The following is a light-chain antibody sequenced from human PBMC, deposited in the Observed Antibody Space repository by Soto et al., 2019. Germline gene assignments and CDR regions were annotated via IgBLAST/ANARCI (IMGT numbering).Light chain of an antibody. J-gene: IGLJ1*01. V-gene: IGLV3-21*04. CDR3: QLWDVGSDHYV. CDR2: FDS. Sequence: SYVLTQPPSVSLAPGETARISCEGNNIGDKLVHWYQQRPGQAPVLVIYFDSERPSGIPERFSGSNSGNAATLIITRVEAGDEADYYCQLWDVGSDHYVFGSGTKLTVL. CDR1: NIGDKL.